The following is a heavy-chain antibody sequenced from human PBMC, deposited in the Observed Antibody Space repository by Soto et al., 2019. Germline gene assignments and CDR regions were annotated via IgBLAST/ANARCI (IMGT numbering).Heavy chain of an antibody. Sequence: GGSLRLSCAASGFTFSNAWMNWVRQAPGKGLEWVGRIKSKTDGGTTDYAAPVKGRFTISRDDSKNTLYLQMNSLKTEETAVYYCTTGIGYCSGGSCYGVNWFDPWGQGTLVTVSS. J-gene: IGHJ5*02. V-gene: IGHV3-15*07. CDR2: IKSKTDGGTT. CDR1: GFTFSNAW. CDR3: TTGIGYCSGGSCYGVNWFDP. D-gene: IGHD2-15*01.